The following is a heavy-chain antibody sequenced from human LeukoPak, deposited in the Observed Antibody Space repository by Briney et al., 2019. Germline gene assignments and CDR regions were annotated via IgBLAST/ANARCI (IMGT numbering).Heavy chain of an antibody. V-gene: IGHV3-23*01. CDR2: ISGSGGST. D-gene: IGHD4-17*01. CDR3: GKIIRRRLYGDYVSRGGDGFDP. J-gene: IGHJ5*02. Sequence: PGGSLRLSCAASGFTFSSYAMSWVRQAPGKGLEWVSAISGSGGSTYYADSVKGRFTISRDNSKNTLYLQMNSLRAEDTAVYYCGKIIRRRLYGDYVSRGGDGFDPWGQGTPVTVSS. CDR1: GFTFSSYA.